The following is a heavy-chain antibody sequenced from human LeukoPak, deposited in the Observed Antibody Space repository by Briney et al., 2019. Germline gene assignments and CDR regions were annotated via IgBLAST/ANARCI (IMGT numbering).Heavy chain of an antibody. CDR1: GYTFTGYY. CDR2: INPNSGGT. V-gene: IGHV1-2*02. Sequence: ASVKVSCKASGYTFTGYYMHWVRQAPGQGLEWKGWINPNSGGTNYAQKFQGRVTMTRDTSISTAYMELSRLRSDDTAVYYCARDGYCSSTSCYTFDPWGQGTLVTVSS. J-gene: IGHJ5*02. D-gene: IGHD2-2*02. CDR3: ARDGYCSSTSCYTFDP.